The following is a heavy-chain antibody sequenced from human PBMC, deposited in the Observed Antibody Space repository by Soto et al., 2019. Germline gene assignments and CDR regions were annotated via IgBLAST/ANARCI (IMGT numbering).Heavy chain of an antibody. Sequence: QVQLVQSGAEVKKPWSSVKLSCKAAGGTSSSYSVTWVRQAPGQGLAWMGRIIPIIGITDYAQKFQDRVTITADKSTSTTYMELSGLRSEDTAVYYCARGTPSADYFDYWGQGTLVTVSS. CDR3: ARGTPSADYFDY. D-gene: IGHD1-7*01. CDR1: GGTSSSYS. J-gene: IGHJ4*02. V-gene: IGHV1-69*02. CDR2: IIPIIGIT.